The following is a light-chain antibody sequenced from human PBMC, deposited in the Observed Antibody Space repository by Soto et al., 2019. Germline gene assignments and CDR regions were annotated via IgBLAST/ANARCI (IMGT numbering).Light chain of an antibody. Sequence: QSALTQPPSASGSPGQSVTISCTGTSSDVGGYNFVSWYQQRPGKAPQLIIYEVTKRPSGVPDRFSGSKSGNTASLIVSGLQTEDEADYYCSSYAATNNYVFGSGTKVTVL. J-gene: IGLJ1*01. V-gene: IGLV2-8*01. CDR3: SSYAATNNYV. CDR1: SSDVGGYNF. CDR2: EVT.